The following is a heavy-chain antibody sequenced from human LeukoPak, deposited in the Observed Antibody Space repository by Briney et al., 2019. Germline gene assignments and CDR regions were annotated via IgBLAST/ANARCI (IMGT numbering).Heavy chain of an antibody. V-gene: IGHV4-34*01. D-gene: IGHD6-19*01. CDR2: INHSGST. Sequence: PSETLSLTCTLSGGSISNYYWSWIRQPPGKGLEWIGEINHSGSTNYNPSLKSRVTISVDTSKNQFSLKLSSVTAADTAVYYCAREQYSSGWYSFDYWGQGTLVTVSS. J-gene: IGHJ4*02. CDR3: AREQYSSGWYSFDY. CDR1: GGSISNYY.